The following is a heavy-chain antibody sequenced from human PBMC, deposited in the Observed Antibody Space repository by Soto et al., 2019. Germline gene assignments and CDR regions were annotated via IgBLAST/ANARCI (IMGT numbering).Heavy chain of an antibody. D-gene: IGHD6-19*01. CDR3: ARDNSSGWYRGIDY. CDR1: GGSISSGGYY. V-gene: IGHV4-31*02. J-gene: IGHJ4*02. Sequence: PSETLSLTCTVSGGSISSGGYYWSWIRQHPGKGLEWIGYIYYSGSTYYNPSLKSRVTISVDTPKNQFSLKLSSVTAADTAVYYCARDNSSGWYRGIDYWGQGTLVPVSS. CDR2: IYYSGST.